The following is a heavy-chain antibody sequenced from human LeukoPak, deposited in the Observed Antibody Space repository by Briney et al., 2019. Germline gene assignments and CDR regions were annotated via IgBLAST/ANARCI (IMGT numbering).Heavy chain of an antibody. V-gene: IGHV3-30*02. Sequence: GGSLRLSCAASGFTFSTYGRHWVRQAPGKGLEWVTFIRSDGNEKYYADSVKGRFTISRDNSKSTLYLQMNSLRAEDTAVYYCAQERDRRGYFDYWGQGTLVTVSS. CDR2: IRSDGNEK. CDR1: GFTFSTYG. CDR3: AQERDRRGYFDY. J-gene: IGHJ4*02. D-gene: IGHD2-15*01.